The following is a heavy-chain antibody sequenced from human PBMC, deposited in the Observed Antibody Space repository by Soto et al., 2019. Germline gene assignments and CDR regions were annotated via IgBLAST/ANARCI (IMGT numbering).Heavy chain of an antibody. D-gene: IGHD5-18*01. CDR1: GFTFSSYG. CDR2: ISYDGSNK. V-gene: IGHV3-30*18. Sequence: PGGSLRLSCAASGFTFSSYGIHWGRQAPGKGLEWVAVISYDGSNKYYADSVKGRFTISRDNSKNTLYLQMNSLRAEDTAVYYCAKGRERYSYGRWGFDPWGQGTLVTVSS. CDR3: AKGRERYSYGRWGFDP. J-gene: IGHJ5*02.